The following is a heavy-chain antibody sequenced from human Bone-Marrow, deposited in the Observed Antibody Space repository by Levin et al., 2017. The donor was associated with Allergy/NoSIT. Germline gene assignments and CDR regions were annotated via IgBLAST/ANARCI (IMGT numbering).Heavy chain of an antibody. CDR2: FSNTGSS. CDR1: GFTLSNNA. V-gene: IGHV3-23*01. D-gene: IGHD2-21*01. J-gene: IGHJ4*02. Sequence: HAGGSLRLSCLASGFTLSNNAMSWVRQAPGKGLEWVSGFSNTGSSHYGDSVKGRFTISRDTSKNTLFLQMNSLGAEDTAMYYCARRSYSRSASLGYWGQGTLVTVSS. CDR3: ARRSYSRSASLGY.